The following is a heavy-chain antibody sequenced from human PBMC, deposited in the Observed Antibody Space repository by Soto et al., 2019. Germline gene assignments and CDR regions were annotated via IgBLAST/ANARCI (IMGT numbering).Heavy chain of an antibody. CDR3: ARDRGYSSSWYSFDI. Sequence: EVQLVESGGGLVQPGGSLRLSCAASGFTFSSYDMHWVRQATGKGLEWVSAIGTAGDTYYPGSVKGRFTISRENAKNSLYLQMNSLRAEDTAVYYCARDRGYSSSWYSFDIWGQGTMVTVS. CDR1: GFTFSSYD. V-gene: IGHV3-13*01. J-gene: IGHJ3*02. CDR2: IGTAGDT. D-gene: IGHD6-13*01.